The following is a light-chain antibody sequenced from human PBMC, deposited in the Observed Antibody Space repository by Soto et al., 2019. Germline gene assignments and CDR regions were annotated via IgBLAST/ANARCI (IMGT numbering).Light chain of an antibody. Sequence: DVQLTQSPSSLSASVGDRVTVICQASQDINNYLNWYQQKPGKAPKVLIYDASNLKTGVPPRFSGSRSGTDFTFTISSLQPEDVATYDCQQYDNLPFTFGGGTKVEIK. CDR3: QQYDNLPFT. CDR2: DAS. V-gene: IGKV1-33*01. J-gene: IGKJ4*01. CDR1: QDINNY.